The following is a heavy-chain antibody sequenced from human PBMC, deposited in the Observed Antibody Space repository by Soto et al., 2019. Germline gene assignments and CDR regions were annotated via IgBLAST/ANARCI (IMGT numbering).Heavy chain of an antibody. CDR1: GFTFSSYG. J-gene: IGHJ4*02. CDR3: AKDRWVRQLRSYFDY. D-gene: IGHD4-17*01. CDR2: ISYDGINK. V-gene: IGHV3-30*18. Sequence: QVQLVESGGGVVQPGWSLRLSCAASGFTFSSYGMHWVRQAPGKGLERVAFISYDGINKYYAESVKGRFTISRDNSKNSLYLQVRSLRAEETAVYYCAKDRWVRQLRSYFDYWGQGTLVTVSS.